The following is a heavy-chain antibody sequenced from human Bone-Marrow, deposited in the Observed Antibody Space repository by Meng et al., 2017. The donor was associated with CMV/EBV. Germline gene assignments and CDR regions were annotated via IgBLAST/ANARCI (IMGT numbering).Heavy chain of an antibody. V-gene: IGHV1-58*01. CDR3: ARGRYKHDFWSGYYNNWFDP. Sequence: SVKVSCKASGFTFIRSAVQWVRQARGQRLESIGWIVVGTGNTVYAQKFRERVTITRDMSTSTAYMELSSLRSEDTAVYYCARGRYKHDFWSGYYNNWFDPWGQGTLVTVSS. J-gene: IGHJ5*02. D-gene: IGHD3-3*01. CDR2: IVVGTGNT. CDR1: GFTFIRSA.